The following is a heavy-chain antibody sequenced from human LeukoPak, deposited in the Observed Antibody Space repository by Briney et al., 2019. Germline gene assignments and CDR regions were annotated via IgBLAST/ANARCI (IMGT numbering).Heavy chain of an antibody. J-gene: IGHJ3*02. V-gene: IGHV1-18*01. CDR3: ARGPYYYDSSGYLSFSDAFDI. Sequence: ASVKVSCKASGYTFTSYGISWVRQAPGQGLEWMGWISAYNGNTNYAQKLQGRVTMTTDTSTSTAYMELRSLRSDDTAVHYCARGPYYYDSSGYLSFSDAFDIWGQGTMVTVSS. D-gene: IGHD3-22*01. CDR1: GYTFTSYG. CDR2: ISAYNGNT.